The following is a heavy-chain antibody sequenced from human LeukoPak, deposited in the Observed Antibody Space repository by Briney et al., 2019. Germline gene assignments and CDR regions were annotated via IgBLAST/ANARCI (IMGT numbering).Heavy chain of an antibody. D-gene: IGHD5-12*01. CDR1: GFTFSSHG. V-gene: IGHV3-23*01. CDR3: AKGSGYEHSYYYYYMDV. CDR2: ISPSGGIT. J-gene: IGHJ6*03. Sequence: GGTLRLSCAASGFTFSSHGMNWVRQAPGKGLEWVSGISPSGGITYYTDSVKGRFTISRDSSKNTQSLQMNSLRAEDTAVYYCAKGSGYEHSYYYYYMDVWGKGTTVTISS.